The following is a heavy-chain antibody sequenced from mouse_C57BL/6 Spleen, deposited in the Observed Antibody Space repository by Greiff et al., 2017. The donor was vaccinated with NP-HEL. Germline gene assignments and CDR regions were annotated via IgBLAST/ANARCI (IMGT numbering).Heavy chain of an antibody. J-gene: IGHJ3*01. CDR2: ICPGDGDT. V-gene: IGHV1-82*01. Sequence: VQLQQSGPGLVKPGASVKLSCTASGYAFSSSWMNWVKQRPGKGLEWIGRICPGDGDTNYHGKVKGRATLTADKSSSTAYMQRSRLTSEDSAVYCCARDPGLAYWGQGTLVTVSA. CDR3: ARDPGLAY. CDR1: GYAFSSSW.